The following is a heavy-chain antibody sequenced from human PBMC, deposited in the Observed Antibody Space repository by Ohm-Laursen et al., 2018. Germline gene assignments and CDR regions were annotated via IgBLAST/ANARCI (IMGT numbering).Heavy chain of an antibody. D-gene: IGHD1/OR15-1a*01. Sequence: SLRLSCTASGFTFGDYAMSWFRQAPGKGLEWVAVISYDGSNKYYVDSVKGRFTISRDNSKNTLYPQMNSLRPEDTAVYYCARMGPQQPHWYFDLWGRGTLVTVSS. CDR2: ISYDGSNK. V-gene: IGHV3-30*04. J-gene: IGHJ2*01. CDR1: GFTFGDYA. CDR3: ARMGPQQPHWYFDL.